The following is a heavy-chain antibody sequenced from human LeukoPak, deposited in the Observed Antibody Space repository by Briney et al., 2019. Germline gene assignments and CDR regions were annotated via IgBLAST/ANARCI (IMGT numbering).Heavy chain of an antibody. J-gene: IGHJ4*02. CDR1: GFTFSSYW. CDR2: IKGDGSAR. D-gene: IGHD5-18*01. V-gene: IGHV3-7*01. Sequence: GGSLRLSCGASGFTFSSYWMTWVRQAPGKGLAWVANIKGDGSARYYVDSVKGRFTISRDNAKNSLYLQMNSLRAEDTAVYYCAREVSSYGIYWGQGTLVTVSS. CDR3: AREVSSYGIY.